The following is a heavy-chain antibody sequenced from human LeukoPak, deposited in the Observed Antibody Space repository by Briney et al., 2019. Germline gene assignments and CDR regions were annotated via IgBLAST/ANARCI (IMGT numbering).Heavy chain of an antibody. V-gene: IGHV3-9*01. J-gene: IGHJ4*02. CDR3: VKDRVWFGELLNPLFDN. D-gene: IGHD3-10*01. CDR1: GFTFDDYA. Sequence: GGSLRLSCAASGFTFDDYAMHWVRQAPGKGLEWVSGISWNSGRIGYADSVKGRFTVSRDNAKNSLYLQMNSLRAEDTALYYCVKDRVWFGELLNPLFDNWGQGTRVTVSS. CDR2: ISWNSGRI.